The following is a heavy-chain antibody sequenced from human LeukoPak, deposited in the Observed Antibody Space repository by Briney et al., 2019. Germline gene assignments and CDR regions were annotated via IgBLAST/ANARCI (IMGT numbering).Heavy chain of an antibody. V-gene: IGHV3-48*01. D-gene: IGHD4-17*01. CDR2: ISDSSGTI. CDR3: ARGPYGDYVDALDY. CDR1: GFTFNTYS. Sequence: AGGSLRLSRAASGFTFNTYSMNWVRQAPGKGLEWISYISDSSGTIYYADSVKGRFTISRDNAKNSLYLQMNSLRAEDTAVYYCARGPYGDYVDALDYWGQGTLVTVSS. J-gene: IGHJ4*02.